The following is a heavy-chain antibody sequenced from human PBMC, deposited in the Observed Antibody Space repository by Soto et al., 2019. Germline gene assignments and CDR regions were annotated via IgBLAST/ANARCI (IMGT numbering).Heavy chain of an antibody. Sequence: PGGSLRLSCAACGFTFSSYGMRWVRQAPGKGLEWVAVISYDGSNKYYADSVKGRFTISRDNSKNTLYLQMTSLRAEGTAVYYCAKNQQGATIIDFSAQATLLTV. V-gene: IGHV3-30*18. D-gene: IGHD1-26*01. CDR1: GFTFSSYG. CDR3: AKNQQGATIIDF. CDR2: ISYDGSNK. J-gene: IGHJ4*02.